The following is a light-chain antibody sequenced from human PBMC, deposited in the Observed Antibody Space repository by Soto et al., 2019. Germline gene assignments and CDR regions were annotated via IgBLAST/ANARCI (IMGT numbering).Light chain of an antibody. J-gene: IGKJ2*01. CDR2: GAS. CDR1: QSVRNNY. Sequence: EIVLTQSPGTLSLSPGERVTLSCRASQSVRNNYLAWYQQKPGQAPRLLVYGASNRATGIPARFSGSGSGTDFTLTISRLEPEDFAVYYCQQYGSSPQNTFGQGTKLEIK. V-gene: IGKV3-20*01. CDR3: QQYGSSPQNT.